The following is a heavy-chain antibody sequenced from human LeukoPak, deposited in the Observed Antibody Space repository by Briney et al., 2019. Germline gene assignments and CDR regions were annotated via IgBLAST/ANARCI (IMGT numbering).Heavy chain of an antibody. J-gene: IGHJ4*02. V-gene: IGHV3-15*01. D-gene: IGHD2-21*02. Sequence: GGSLRLSCGASRFAFNNAWMNWVRQAPGKGLEWVGRIKKKIEGETAHYAAPVRGRFIISRDDSKNTLYLQMDSLKTEDTAVYYCTTRVVTTSDYWGQGTLVTVSS. CDR2: IKKKIEGETA. CDR3: TTRVVTTSDY. CDR1: RFAFNNAW.